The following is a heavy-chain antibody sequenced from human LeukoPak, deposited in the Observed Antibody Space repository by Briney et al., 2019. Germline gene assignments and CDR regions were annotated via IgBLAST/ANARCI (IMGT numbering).Heavy chain of an antibody. CDR3: ARTYCSSTSCYYYYYYGMDV. J-gene: IGHJ6*02. D-gene: IGHD2-2*01. Sequence: GGSLRLSCAASGFTFSGYAMHWVRQAPGKGLEWVAVISYDGSNKYYADSVKGRFTISRDNSKNTLYLQMNSLRAEDTAVYYCARTYCSSTSCYYYYYYGMDVWGQGTTVTVSS. CDR1: GFTFSGYA. CDR2: ISYDGSNK. V-gene: IGHV3-30-3*01.